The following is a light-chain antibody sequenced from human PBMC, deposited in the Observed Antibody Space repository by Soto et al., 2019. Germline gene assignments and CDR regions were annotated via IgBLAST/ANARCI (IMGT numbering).Light chain of an antibody. CDR3: QQFRSFPIT. J-gene: IGKJ5*01. Sequence: EIVLTQSPVTLTLSPGERATLSCRVSKTISIVRLAWYQQRPGQAPRLLIYAASSRATGIPDRFSASGSGTDFTLTISSLQPEDFATYYCQQFRSFPITFGLGTRLEIK. CDR2: AAS. V-gene: IGKV3-20*01. CDR1: KTISIVR.